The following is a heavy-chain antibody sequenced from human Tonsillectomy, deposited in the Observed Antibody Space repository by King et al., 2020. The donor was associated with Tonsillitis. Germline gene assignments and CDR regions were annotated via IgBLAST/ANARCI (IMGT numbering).Heavy chain of an antibody. Sequence: VQLQESGPGLVKPSETLSLTCTVSGASMSSYYWSWIRQPAEKGLEWIGRIHTSGSTNYNPSLESRVTMSVDTSKNQFSLRPTSMTAADTAVYYCARDQPVGSTRFDYWGQGSLVTVSS. D-gene: IGHD2-2*01. CDR3: ARDQPVGSTRFDY. CDR1: GASMSSYY. V-gene: IGHV4-4*07. J-gene: IGHJ4*02. CDR2: IHTSGST.